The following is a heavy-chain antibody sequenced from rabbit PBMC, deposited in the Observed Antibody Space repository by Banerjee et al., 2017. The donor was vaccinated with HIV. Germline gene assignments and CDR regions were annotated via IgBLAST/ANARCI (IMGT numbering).Heavy chain of an antibody. Sequence: QEQLEESGGGLVQPEGSLTLTCKVSGFDFSSNVMYWVRQAPGKGLEWVACIYAGSSGSPYYASWAKGRFTISKTSSTTMTLQMTSLTAADTATYFCARWGLVVVPMWGQGTLVTVS. CDR2: IYAGSSGSP. D-gene: IGHD4-1*01. J-gene: IGHJ3*01. CDR3: ARWGLVVVPM. V-gene: IGHV1S45*01. CDR1: GFDFSSNV.